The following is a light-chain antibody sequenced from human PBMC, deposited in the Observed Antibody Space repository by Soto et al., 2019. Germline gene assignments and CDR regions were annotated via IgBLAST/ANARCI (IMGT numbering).Light chain of an antibody. CDR2: DVN. CDR3: TSWTTSTTMI. J-gene: IGLJ2*01. V-gene: IGLV2-14*03. Sequence: QSALTQPRSVSGSPGQSITISCTGTSSDIGAYNFVSWYQQHPGKAPKLMLYDVNIRPSGVSNRFSGSKSGNTASLTISGLQAEDEADYYCTSWTTSTTMIFGGGTKVTVL. CDR1: SSDIGAYNF.